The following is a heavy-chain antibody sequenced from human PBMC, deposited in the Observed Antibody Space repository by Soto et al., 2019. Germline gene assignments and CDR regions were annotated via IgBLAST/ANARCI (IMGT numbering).Heavy chain of an antibody. Sequence: GGSLRLSCAASGFTFSSYAMHWVRQAPGKGLEWVAVISYDGSNKYYADSVKGRFTISRDNSKNTLYLQMNSLRAEDTAVYYCARDRGWGSSSGWPVYYYYYGMDVWGQGTTVTVSS. J-gene: IGHJ6*02. CDR3: ARDRGWGSSSGWPVYYYYYGMDV. CDR2: ISYDGSNK. D-gene: IGHD6-19*01. CDR1: GFTFSSYA. V-gene: IGHV3-30-3*01.